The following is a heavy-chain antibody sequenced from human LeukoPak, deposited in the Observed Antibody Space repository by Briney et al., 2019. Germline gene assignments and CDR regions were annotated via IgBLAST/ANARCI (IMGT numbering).Heavy chain of an antibody. CDR3: ARFNWFFMRSAAGSTPWSYGMDV. D-gene: IGHD6-13*01. CDR2: IRYDGTTK. V-gene: IGHV3-30*02. Sequence: GGSLRLSCAASGFTFSNHGMHWIRQAPGKGLEWVAFIRYDGTTKYYADSVQGRFTISRDNAKNSLYLQMNSLRAEDTAVYYCARFNWFFMRSAAGSTPWSYGMDVWGQGTTVTVSS. CDR1: GFTFSNHG. J-gene: IGHJ6*02.